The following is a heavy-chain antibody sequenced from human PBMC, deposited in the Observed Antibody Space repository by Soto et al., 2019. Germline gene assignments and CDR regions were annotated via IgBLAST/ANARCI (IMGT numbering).Heavy chain of an antibody. CDR1: GYTFTSYG. CDR2: ISAYNGNT. V-gene: IGHV1-18*01. Sequence: GVAVKVSCKASGYTFTSYGISWVRQAPGQGLEWMGWISAYNGNTNYAQKLQGRVTMTTDTSTSTAYMELRSLRSDDTAVYYCARDRGSGWYGWFDPWGQGTRVTVS. CDR3: ARDRGSGWYGWFDP. D-gene: IGHD6-19*01. J-gene: IGHJ5*02.